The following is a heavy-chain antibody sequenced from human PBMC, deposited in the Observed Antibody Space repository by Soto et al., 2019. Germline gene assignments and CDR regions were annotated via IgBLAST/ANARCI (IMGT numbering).Heavy chain of an antibody. V-gene: IGHV4-34*01. CDR1: GGSFSGYY. CDR2: INHSGST. J-gene: IGHJ5*02. D-gene: IGHD3-10*01. CDR3: ARGLTMVRGVTHNWFDP. Sequence: SETLSLTCAVYGGSFSGYYWSWIRQPPGKGLEWIGEINHSGSTNYNPSLKSRVTISVDTSKNQFSLKLSSVTAADTAVYYCARGLTMVRGVTHNWFDPWGQGTLVTVSS.